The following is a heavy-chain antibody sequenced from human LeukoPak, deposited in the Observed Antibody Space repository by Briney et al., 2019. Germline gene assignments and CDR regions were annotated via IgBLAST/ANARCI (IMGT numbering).Heavy chain of an antibody. Sequence: SETLSLTCSVSDGSINTISDYWGWVRQPPGKGLEWIGSVYYTGSTYYNAPFKSRVTISIDTSKNQFSLKLSSVTAEDTAVYYCASFPTPLRYFDWSPEAGYYYYMDVWGKGTTVTISS. J-gene: IGHJ6*03. D-gene: IGHD3-9*01. V-gene: IGHV4-39*07. CDR1: DGSINTISDY. CDR2: VYYTGST. CDR3: ASFPTPLRYFDWSPEAGYYYYMDV.